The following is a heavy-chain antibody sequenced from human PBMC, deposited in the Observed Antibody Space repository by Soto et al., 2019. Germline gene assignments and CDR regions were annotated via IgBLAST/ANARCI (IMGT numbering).Heavy chain of an antibody. V-gene: IGHV4-39*01. CDR2: IYYSGST. J-gene: IGHJ6*03. D-gene: IGHD6-19*01. Sequence: SETLSLTCTVSGGSISSSSYYWGWIRQPPGKGLEWIGSIYYSGSTYYNPSLKSRVTISVDTSKNQFSLKLSSVTAADTAVYYCARHAGGWLVRDYYYYMDVWGKGTKVTVSS. CDR3: ARHAGGWLVRDYYYYMDV. CDR1: GGSISSSSYY.